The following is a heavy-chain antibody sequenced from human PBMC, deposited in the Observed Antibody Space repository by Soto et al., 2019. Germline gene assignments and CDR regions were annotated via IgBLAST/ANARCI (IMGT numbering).Heavy chain of an antibody. V-gene: IGHV4-34*01. CDR1: GGSFSGYY. D-gene: IGHD6-13*01. Sequence: SETLSLTCAVYGGSFSGYYWSWIRQPPGKGLEWIGEINHSGSTNYDPSLKSRVTISVDTSKNQFSLKLSSVTAADTAVYYCARVPVPSIAAAGMFDYWGQGTLVTVSS. CDR2: INHSGST. J-gene: IGHJ4*02. CDR3: ARVPVPSIAAAGMFDY.